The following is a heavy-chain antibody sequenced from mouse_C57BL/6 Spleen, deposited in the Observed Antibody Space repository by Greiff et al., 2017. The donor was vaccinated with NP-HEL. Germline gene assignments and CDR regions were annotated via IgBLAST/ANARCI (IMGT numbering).Heavy chain of an antibody. Sequence: EVQGVESGGGLVQPGGSLKLSCAASGFTFSDYYMYWVRQTPEKRLEWVAYISNGGGSTYYPDTVKGRFTISRDNAKNTLYLQMSRLKSEDTAMYYCARHGGWLRGAMDYWGQGTSVTVSS. J-gene: IGHJ4*01. CDR1: GFTFSDYY. CDR3: ARHGGWLRGAMDY. D-gene: IGHD2-2*01. CDR2: ISNGGGST. V-gene: IGHV5-12*01.